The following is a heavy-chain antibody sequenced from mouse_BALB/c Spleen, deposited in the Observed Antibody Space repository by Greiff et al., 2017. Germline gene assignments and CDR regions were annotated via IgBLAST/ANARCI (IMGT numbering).Heavy chain of an antibody. J-gene: IGHJ4*01. CDR2: ISYSGST. CDR3: ARLSTMITKNYAMDY. D-gene: IGHD2-4*01. V-gene: IGHV3-8*02. CDR1: GDSITSGY. Sequence: EVMLVESGPSLVKPSQTLSLTCSVTGDSITSGYWNWIRKFPGNKLEYMGYISYSGSTYYNPSLKSRISITRDTSKNQYYLQLNSVTTEDTATYYCARLSTMITKNYAMDYWGQGTSVTVSS.